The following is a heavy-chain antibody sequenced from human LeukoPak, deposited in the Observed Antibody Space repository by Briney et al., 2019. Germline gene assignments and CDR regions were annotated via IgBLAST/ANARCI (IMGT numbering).Heavy chain of an antibody. CDR3: ARERVNSPDDTFDV. CDR1: GFTFSSYA. Sequence: GGSLRLSCAASGFTFSSYAMHWVRQAPGKGLEWVAVISYGGDDGSNIYYADFVKGRFTISRDNSKSTLYLQMNSLRPEDTAVYYCARERVNSPDDTFDVWGQGTMVTVSS. CDR2: ISYGGDDGSNI. D-gene: IGHD1-14*01. J-gene: IGHJ3*01. V-gene: IGHV3-30-3*01.